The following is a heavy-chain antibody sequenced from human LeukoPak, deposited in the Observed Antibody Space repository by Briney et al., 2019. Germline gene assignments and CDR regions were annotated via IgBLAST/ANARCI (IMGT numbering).Heavy chain of an antibody. V-gene: IGHV4-59*01. Sequence: KPSETLSLTCTVSGGSISSYYWSWIRQPPGKGLKWIGNIYYSGYTTYSPSLRSRVTISVDTSKNQFSLKLSSVTAADTAVYYCARGPTRYYFDYWGQGTLVTVSS. CDR2: IYYSGYT. CDR3: ARGPTRYYFDY. J-gene: IGHJ4*02. CDR1: GGSISSYY.